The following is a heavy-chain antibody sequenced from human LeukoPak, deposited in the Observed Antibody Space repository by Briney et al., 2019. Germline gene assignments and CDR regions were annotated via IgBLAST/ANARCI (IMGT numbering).Heavy chain of an antibody. Sequence: ASVKVSCKASGYTFTGYYMHWVRQAPGQGLEWMGWINPNSGGTNYAQKFQGRVTMTRDTSISTAYMELSRLRSDDTAVYYCARDAASLVPGVWFDPWGQGTLVTVSS. CDR1: GYTFTGYY. CDR3: ARDAASLVPGVWFDP. V-gene: IGHV1-2*02. D-gene: IGHD3-10*01. CDR2: INPNSGGT. J-gene: IGHJ5*02.